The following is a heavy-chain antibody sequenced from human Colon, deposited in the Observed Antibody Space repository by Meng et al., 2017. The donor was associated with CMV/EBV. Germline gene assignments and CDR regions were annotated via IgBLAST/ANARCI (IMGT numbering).Heavy chain of an antibody. V-gene: IGHV3-23*01. D-gene: IGHD1-14*01. Sequence: GESLKISCAASGFTFSSYPMSWVRHAPGKGLEWASLITGSGGSTFYADSVKGRFTISRDNSKNTVYLQMNSLRAEDTALYYCAKCRVGTTTYWFDPWGPGTLVTVSS. J-gene: IGHJ5*02. CDR1: GFTFSSYP. CDR2: ITGSGGST. CDR3: AKCRVGTTTYWFDP.